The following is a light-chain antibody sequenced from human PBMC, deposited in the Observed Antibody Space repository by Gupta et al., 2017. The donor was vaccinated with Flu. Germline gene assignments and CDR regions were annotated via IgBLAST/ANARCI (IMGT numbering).Light chain of an antibody. CDR3: QVGDSNSDNVV. CDR2: DES. V-gene: IGLV3-21*03. CDR1: KVGSKS. J-gene: IGLJ2*01. Sequence: GKTTSTTADGTKVGSKSVNWFQRTPAQAPVLLFYDESNRHSGIPERFSASNYATTATVTTSRVEAGDAADYYCQVGDSNSDNVVFGGGTKLTVL.